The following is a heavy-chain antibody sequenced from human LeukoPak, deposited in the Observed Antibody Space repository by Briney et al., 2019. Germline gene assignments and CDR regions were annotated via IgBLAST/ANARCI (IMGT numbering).Heavy chain of an antibody. CDR1: GASISTYY. CDR2: IYYRGST. D-gene: IGHD5-18*01. J-gene: IGHJ5*02. Sequence: SETLSLTCTVSGASISTYYWSWIRQPPGKELEWIGYIYYRGSTNYNPSLKSRVTISVDTSKNQFSLKLSSVTAADTAVYYCAAAWLGYRWFDPWGQGTLVTVSS. CDR3: AAAWLGYRWFDP. V-gene: IGHV4-59*01.